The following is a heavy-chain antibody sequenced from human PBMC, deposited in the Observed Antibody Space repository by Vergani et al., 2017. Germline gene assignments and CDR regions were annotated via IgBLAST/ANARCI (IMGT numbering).Heavy chain of an antibody. J-gene: IGHJ4*02. V-gene: IGHV4-30-4*08. CDR1: GASISSGDSY. CDR2: IAHTGAS. D-gene: IGHD5-12*01. CDR3: AREELRFSRTLDS. Sequence: QVKLQESGPGVVKPSQTLSLTCSVSGASISSGDSYWSWIRQTPGKGLEWIGYIAHTGASYYNPSLRSRLSISLDTSRNQFSLKLTSVTAEDTAVYFCAREELRFSRTLDSWGQGTQVTVSS.